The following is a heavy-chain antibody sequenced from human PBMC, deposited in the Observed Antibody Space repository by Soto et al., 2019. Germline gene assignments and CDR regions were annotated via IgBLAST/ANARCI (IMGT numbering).Heavy chain of an antibody. CDR2: IGSSSSYI. Sequence: GESLRLSCAASGFTFSIYTFDWVRQAPGKGLEWVSSIGSSSSYIYYADSVKGRFTISRDNAKNSLYLQMNSLRAEDTAVYYCASGVGGNSATGNYWGQGTLVTVSS. J-gene: IGHJ4*02. D-gene: IGHD2-21*02. V-gene: IGHV3-21*01. CDR1: GFTFSIYT. CDR3: ASGVGGNSATGNY.